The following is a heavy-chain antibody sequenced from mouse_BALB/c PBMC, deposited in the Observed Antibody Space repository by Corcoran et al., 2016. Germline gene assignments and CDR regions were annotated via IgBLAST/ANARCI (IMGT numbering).Heavy chain of an antibody. Sequence: EVQLQQSGAELVKPGASVKLSCTSSGFNIKDTYMHWVKQRPEQGLEWIGRIDPANGNTKYDPKFQGKATITADTSSNTAYLQLSSLTSEDTVVYYCARSYWYVDVWGAGTTVTVSS. CDR3: ARSYWYVDV. V-gene: IGHV14-3*02. J-gene: IGHJ1*01. CDR2: IDPANGNT. CDR1: GFNIKDTY.